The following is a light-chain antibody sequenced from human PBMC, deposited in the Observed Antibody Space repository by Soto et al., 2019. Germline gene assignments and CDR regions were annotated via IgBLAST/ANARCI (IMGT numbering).Light chain of an antibody. Sequence: QSVLTQPPSASRTPGQRVTISCSGSSSNIGDNTVSWFQQVPGMAPKLLIFSNYQRPSGVPDRFSGSKSGTSASLAISGLQSEDETEYYCATWDDSLNGVVFGGGTQLTVL. V-gene: IGLV1-44*01. CDR3: ATWDDSLNGVV. J-gene: IGLJ2*01. CDR1: SSNIGDNT. CDR2: SNY.